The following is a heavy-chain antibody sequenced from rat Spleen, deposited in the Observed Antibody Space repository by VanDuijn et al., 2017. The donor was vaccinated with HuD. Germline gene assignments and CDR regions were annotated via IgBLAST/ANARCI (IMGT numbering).Heavy chain of an antibody. CDR2: ISSGGNT. D-gene: IGHD1-3*01. CDR1: GFSLTSNG. Sequence: QVQLNESGPGLVQPSQTLSLTCTVSGFSLTSNGVSWVRQPPGRGLDWIAAISSGGNTYYNSTLKSRLSISGDTSKSQVFLKMNSLQTEDIATYYCAREGSSGSYDYWGPGVMVTVSS. CDR3: AREGSSGSYDY. J-gene: IGHJ2*01. V-gene: IGHV2S12*01.